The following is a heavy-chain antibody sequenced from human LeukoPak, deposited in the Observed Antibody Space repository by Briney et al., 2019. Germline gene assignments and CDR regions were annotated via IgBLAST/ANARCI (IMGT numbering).Heavy chain of an antibody. Sequence: GRSLRLSCAASGFTFSSYAMHWVRQASGKGLEWVAVISYDGSNKYYADSVKGRFTISRDNSKNSLYLQMSSLSAEDTAVYYCARGKWLDEYYYYGVDVWGKGITVTVSS. J-gene: IGHJ6*04. CDR3: ARGKWLDEYYYYGVDV. CDR1: GFTFSSYA. V-gene: IGHV3-30*04. CDR2: ISYDGSNK. D-gene: IGHD3-22*01.